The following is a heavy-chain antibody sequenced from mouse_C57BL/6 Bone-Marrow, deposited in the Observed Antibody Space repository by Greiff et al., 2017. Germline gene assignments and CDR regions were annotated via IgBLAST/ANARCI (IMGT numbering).Heavy chain of an antibody. CDR3: ARDWLLPVFAY. CDR1: GFNIKDYY. D-gene: IGHD2-3*01. CDR2: IDPEAGET. V-gene: IGHV14-2*01. Sequence: VQLKESGAELVKPGASVKLSCTASGFNIKDYYMHWVKQRTEQGLEWIGRIDPEAGETKYAPKFPGKATITADTSSNTAYLQLSSLTSEDTAVYYCARDWLLPVFAYWGQGTLVTVSA. J-gene: IGHJ3*01.